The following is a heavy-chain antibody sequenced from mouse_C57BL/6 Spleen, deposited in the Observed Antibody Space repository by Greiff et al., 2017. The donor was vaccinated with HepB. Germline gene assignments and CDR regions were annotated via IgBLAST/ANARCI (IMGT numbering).Heavy chain of an antibody. D-gene: IGHD3-3*01. Sequence: EVKLVESGGGLVKPGGSLKLSCAASGFTFSDYGMHWVRQAPEKGLEWVAYISSGSSTIYYADTVKGRFTISRDNTKNTLFLQMTSLRSEDTAMYYCARPGRGYYFDYWGQGTTLTVSS. V-gene: IGHV5-17*01. CDR1: GFTFSDYG. CDR2: ISSGSSTI. J-gene: IGHJ2*01. CDR3: ARPGRGYYFDY.